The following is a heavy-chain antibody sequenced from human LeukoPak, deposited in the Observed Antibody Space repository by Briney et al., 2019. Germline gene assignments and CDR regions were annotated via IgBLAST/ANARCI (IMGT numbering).Heavy chain of an antibody. J-gene: IGHJ6*03. Sequence: GGSLRLSCAASGFTFSSYEMNWVRQAPGKGLEWVSYITSSGITIYYADSVKGRFTISRDNAKNSLYLQMNSLRAEDTAVYYCARDNNGYSYTTEYYYYYMDVWGKGTTVTISS. CDR3: ARDNNGYSYTTEYYYYYMDV. V-gene: IGHV3-48*03. CDR2: ITSSGITI. CDR1: GFTFSSYE. D-gene: IGHD5-12*01.